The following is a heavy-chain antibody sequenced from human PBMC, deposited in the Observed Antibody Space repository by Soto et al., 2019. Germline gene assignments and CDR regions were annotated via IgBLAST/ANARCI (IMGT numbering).Heavy chain of an antibody. D-gene: IGHD5-12*01. CDR3: AGGPGVARNY. J-gene: IGHJ4*02. V-gene: IGHV4-30-2*01. CDR2: IYHSGST. CDR1: GGSISSGGYS. Sequence: QLQLQESGSGLVKPSQTLSLTCAVSGGSISSGGYSWSWIWQPPGKGLEGIGYIYHSGSTYYNPSLKSRVTTSVDRSKNRFALKLSSVTAADTAVYYCAGGPGVARNYWGQGTLVTVSS.